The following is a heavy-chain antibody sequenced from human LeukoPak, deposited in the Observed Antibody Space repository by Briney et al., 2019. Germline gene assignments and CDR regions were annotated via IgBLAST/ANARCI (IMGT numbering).Heavy chain of an antibody. CDR1: GDSVSSNSAA. CDR2: TYYRSKWYS. Sequence: SQTLSLTFAISGDSVSSNSAAWNWLRQSPSRGLEWLGRTYYRSKWYSDYAVSVKSRITINADTSKNQFSLHLSSVTPDDTAVYYCAGSPDGSYPDSWGQGALVTVSS. J-gene: IGHJ4*02. V-gene: IGHV6-1*01. D-gene: IGHD1-26*01. CDR3: AGSPDGSYPDS.